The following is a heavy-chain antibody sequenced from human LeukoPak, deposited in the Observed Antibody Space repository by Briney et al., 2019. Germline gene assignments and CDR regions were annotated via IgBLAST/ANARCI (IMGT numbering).Heavy chain of an antibody. CDR2: TGASGGST. D-gene: IGHD3-9*01. CDR1: GFIVSINY. V-gene: IGHV3-23*01. J-gene: IGHJ4*02. CDR3: AKAEGYDILTGLDY. Sequence: GGSLRLSCAASGFIVSINYMNWVRQAPGKGLEWVSGTGASGGSTYYADSVKGRFTISRDNSKNTLYLQMNSLRTEDTAVYYCAKAEGYDILTGLDYWGQGTLVTVSS.